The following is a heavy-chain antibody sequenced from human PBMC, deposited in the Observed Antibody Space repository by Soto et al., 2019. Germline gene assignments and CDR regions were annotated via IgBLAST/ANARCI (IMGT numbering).Heavy chain of an antibody. J-gene: IGHJ4*02. V-gene: IGHV3-43*01. CDR1: GFTFDDYT. CDR3: AKGALSTVVTHFDY. D-gene: IGHD4-17*01. Sequence: GGSLRLSCAASGFTFDDYTMHWVRQAPGKGLEWVSLISWDGGSTYYADSVKGRFTISRDNSKNSLYLQMNSLRTEDTALYYCAKGALSTVVTHFDYWGQGTLVTVSS. CDR2: ISWDGGST.